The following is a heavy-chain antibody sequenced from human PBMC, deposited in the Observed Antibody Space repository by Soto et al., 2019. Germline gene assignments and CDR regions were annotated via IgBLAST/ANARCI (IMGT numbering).Heavy chain of an antibody. CDR1: GYSFTNCW. CDR3: ARHISGGYSGYDYACDY. D-gene: IGHD5-12*01. Sequence: PGESLKISCKGSGYSFTNCWIGWVRQMPGKGLEWMGIIYPGDSDTRYSPSFQGQVSISADKSISTAYLQWSSLKASDTAMYYCARHISGGYSGYDYACDYWGQGTLVTVSS. J-gene: IGHJ4*02. CDR2: IYPGDSDT. V-gene: IGHV5-51*01.